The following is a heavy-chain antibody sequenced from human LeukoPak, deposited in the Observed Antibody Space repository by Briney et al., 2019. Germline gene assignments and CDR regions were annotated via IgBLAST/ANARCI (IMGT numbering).Heavy chain of an antibody. V-gene: IGHV3-23*01. D-gene: IGHD3-22*01. CDR1: GFTFSSYG. CDR3: ASREPDSSGYPSFEYFQH. J-gene: IGHJ1*01. Sequence: GGSLRLSCTASGFTFSSYGMSWVRQAPGRGLERVAAISGSGGGTYYSDSVKGRFTISRDNSKNTLYLQLNSLRAEDTAVYYCASREPDSSGYPSFEYFQHWGRGTLVTVPS. CDR2: ISGSGGGT.